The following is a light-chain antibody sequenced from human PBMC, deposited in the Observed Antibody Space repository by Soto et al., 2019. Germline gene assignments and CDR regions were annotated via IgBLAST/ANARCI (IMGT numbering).Light chain of an antibody. CDR2: DDS. CDR1: SSDVGGYNY. Sequence: QSVLTQPASVSGSPGQSITISCTGTSSDVGGYNYVSWYQQHPGKAPKLMIYDDSNRPSGVSNRFSGSKSGNTASLTISGLQAEDEADYYCSSYTSSRTRVFGTGTKLTVL. J-gene: IGLJ1*01. V-gene: IGLV2-14*01. CDR3: SSYTSSRTRV.